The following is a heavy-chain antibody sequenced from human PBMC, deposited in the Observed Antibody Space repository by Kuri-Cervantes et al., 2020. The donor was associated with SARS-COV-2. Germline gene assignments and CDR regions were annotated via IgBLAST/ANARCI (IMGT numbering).Heavy chain of an antibody. CDR3: ARDSREYCSSTSCSWFDP. Sequence: GGSLRLSCAASGFTFSSYAMHWVRQAPGKGLEYVSAISSNGGSTYCANSVKGRFTISRDNSKNTLYLQMGSLRAEDMAVYYCARDSREYCSSTSCSWFDPWGQGTLVTVSS. CDR1: GFTFSSYA. CDR2: ISSNGGST. J-gene: IGHJ5*02. D-gene: IGHD2-2*01. V-gene: IGHV3-64*01.